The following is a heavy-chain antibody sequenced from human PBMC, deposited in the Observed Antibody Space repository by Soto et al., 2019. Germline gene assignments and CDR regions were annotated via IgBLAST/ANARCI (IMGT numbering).Heavy chain of an antibody. D-gene: IGHD5-18*01. CDR1: GYTFTSYG. J-gene: IGHJ4*02. CDR2: VNIYNGNT. Sequence: QVQLVQSGAEVKKPGASVKVSCKASGYTFTSYGINWVRQAPGQGLEWMGWVNIYNGNTNYAQKLQGRVTMTTDTSTSTAYLELRSLRSEDTAVYYCARERGGYSYGDYWGQGTLVTVSS. CDR3: ARERGGYSYGDY. V-gene: IGHV1-18*01.